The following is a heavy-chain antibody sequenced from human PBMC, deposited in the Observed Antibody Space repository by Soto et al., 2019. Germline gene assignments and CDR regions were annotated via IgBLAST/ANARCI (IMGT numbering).Heavy chain of an antibody. D-gene: IGHD3-10*01. Sequence: QVQLVESGGGVVQPGRSLRLSCAASGFTFSSYAMHWVRQAPGKGLEWVAVISYDGSNKYYADSVKGRFTISRDNSKNTLYLQMNSLRAEDTAVYYCARVPYYYGSGSYPFDYWGQGTLVTVSS. CDR3: ARVPYYYGSGSYPFDY. V-gene: IGHV3-30-3*01. J-gene: IGHJ4*02. CDR1: GFTFSSYA. CDR2: ISYDGSNK.